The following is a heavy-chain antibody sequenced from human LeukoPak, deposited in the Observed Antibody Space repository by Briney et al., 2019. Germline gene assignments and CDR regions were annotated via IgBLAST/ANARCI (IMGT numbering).Heavy chain of an antibody. J-gene: IGHJ4*02. Sequence: GGSLRLSCAAPGFTFSSYAMSWVRQAPGKGLEWVSAISGSGGSTYYADSVKGRFTISRDNSKNTLYLQMNSLRAEDTAVYYCAKVGAKNLYYFDYWGQGTLVTVSS. CDR2: ISGSGGST. CDR3: AKVGAKNLYYFDY. D-gene: IGHD3-16*01. V-gene: IGHV3-23*01. CDR1: GFTFSSYA.